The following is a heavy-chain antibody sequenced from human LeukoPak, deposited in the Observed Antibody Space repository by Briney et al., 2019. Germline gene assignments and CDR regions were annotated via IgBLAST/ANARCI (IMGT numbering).Heavy chain of an antibody. Sequence: DPGGSLRLSCAASGFTFCSYAMSWVRQAPGKGLEWVSGISGSGDNTYYADSVKGRFTISRDNSKNTLYVQVNSLGTEDTAAYYCAKGSYYDSSGSFYFDYWGQGTLVTVSS. D-gene: IGHD3-22*01. CDR2: ISGSGDNT. CDR1: GFTFCSYA. V-gene: IGHV3-23*01. J-gene: IGHJ4*02. CDR3: AKGSYYDSSGSFYFDY.